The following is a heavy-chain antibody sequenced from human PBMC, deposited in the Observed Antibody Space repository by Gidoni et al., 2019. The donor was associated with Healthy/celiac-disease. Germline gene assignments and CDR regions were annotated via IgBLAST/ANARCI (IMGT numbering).Heavy chain of an antibody. CDR3: ARDGPQRQWLVLGDAFDI. CDR1: GYTFTSYA. V-gene: IGHV1-3*01. Sequence: QVQLVQSGAEVKKPGASVKVSCKASGYTFTSYAMHWVRQAPGQRLEWMGWINAGNGNTKYSQKFQGRVTITRDTSASTAYMELSSLRSEDTAVYYCARDGPQRQWLVLGDAFDIWGQGTMVTVSS. D-gene: IGHD6-19*01. J-gene: IGHJ3*02. CDR2: INAGNGNT.